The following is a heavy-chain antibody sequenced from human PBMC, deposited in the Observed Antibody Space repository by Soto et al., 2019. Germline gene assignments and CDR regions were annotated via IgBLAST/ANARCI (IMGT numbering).Heavy chain of an antibody. J-gene: IGHJ4*02. Sequence: EVQLVQSGAEVKKPGESLRISCKGSGYSFTSDWITWVRQMPGKGLEWMGRIDPSDSYTNYSPSFQGHVTISADKSISTAYLQWSSLKASDTAIYYCTRSVLTADTNWGQGTLVTVSS. CDR1: GYSFTSDW. V-gene: IGHV5-10-1*01. CDR3: TRSVLTADTN. CDR2: IDPSDSYT. D-gene: IGHD6-13*01.